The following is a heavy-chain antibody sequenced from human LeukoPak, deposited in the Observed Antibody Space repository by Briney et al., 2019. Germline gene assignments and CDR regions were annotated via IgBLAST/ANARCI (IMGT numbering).Heavy chain of an antibody. Sequence: GASVKVSCKASGYTFTGFYIHWVRQAPGQSLEWMGWINANSGGADYTQKFQGRVTMTRDTSISTAYMELSRLRSDDTAVYYCARDRRVRGVTDLDYWGQGTLVTVSS. CDR2: INANSGGA. CDR3: ARDRRVRGVTDLDY. CDR1: GYTFTGFY. V-gene: IGHV1-2*02. J-gene: IGHJ4*02. D-gene: IGHD3-10*01.